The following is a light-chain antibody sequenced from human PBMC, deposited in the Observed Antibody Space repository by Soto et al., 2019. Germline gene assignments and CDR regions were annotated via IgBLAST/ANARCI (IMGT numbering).Light chain of an antibody. CDR3: SSYTTSNTWV. CDR2: EVS. CDR1: SSDVGAYDY. V-gene: IGLV2-14*01. J-gene: IGLJ3*02. Sequence: QSVLTQPASVSGSRGQSITISCTGTSSDVGAYDYVSWYQQHPGKAPKFMLYEVSNRPSGLSNRFSGSKSGNTASLTISGLQAEDEADYYCSSYTTSNTWVFGGGTKLTVL.